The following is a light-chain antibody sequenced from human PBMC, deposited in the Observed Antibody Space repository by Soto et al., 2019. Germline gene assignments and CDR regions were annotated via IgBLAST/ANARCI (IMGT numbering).Light chain of an antibody. Sequence: EIVLTQSPGTLSLSPGERATLSCRASQSVTSNYLAWHQQKPGQAPGLLIYDTSTRASGVPDRFSGSGSGTEFTLTISRLEPEDFAVYYCQQYGTSPQTFGQGTKVDFK. CDR3: QQYGTSPQT. J-gene: IGKJ1*01. CDR1: QSVTSNY. CDR2: DTS. V-gene: IGKV3-20*01.